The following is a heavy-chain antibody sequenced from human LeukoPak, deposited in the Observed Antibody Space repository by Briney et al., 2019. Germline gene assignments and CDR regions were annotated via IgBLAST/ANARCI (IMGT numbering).Heavy chain of an antibody. CDR1: GGSISSGGYY. Sequence: PSETLSLTCTVSGGSISSGGYYWSWIRQHPGKGLEWIGYIYYSGSTYYNPSLKSRVTISVYTSKSQFSLKLSSVTAADTAVYYCARTAQYYYDSSGHWHAFDIWGQGTMVTVSS. V-gene: IGHV4-31*03. CDR3: ARTAQYYYDSSGHWHAFDI. J-gene: IGHJ3*02. D-gene: IGHD3-22*01. CDR2: IYYSGST.